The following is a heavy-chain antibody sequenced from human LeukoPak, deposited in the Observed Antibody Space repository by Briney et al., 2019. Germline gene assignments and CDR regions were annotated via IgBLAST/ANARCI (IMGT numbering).Heavy chain of an antibody. Sequence: PSGTLSLTCTVSGGSISSYYWSWIRQPPRKGLELIGYIYYSGSTNYNPSLKSRVTISVDTSKNQFSLKLSSVTAADTAVYYCARVSSGVYFDYWGQGTLVTVSS. D-gene: IGHD2-15*01. CDR2: IYYSGST. J-gene: IGHJ4*02. CDR1: GGSISSYY. V-gene: IGHV4-59*01. CDR3: ARVSSGVYFDY.